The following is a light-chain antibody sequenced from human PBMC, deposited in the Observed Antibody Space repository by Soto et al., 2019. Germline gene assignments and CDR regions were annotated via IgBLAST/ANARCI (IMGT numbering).Light chain of an antibody. CDR3: QQYNNWPWT. CDR1: QSVSSR. CDR2: GAS. Sequence: EIVITQSPDTLSVSPGDRATLSCRASQSVSSRLAWYHQKPGQSPRLLIYGASTRATSFPARFSGSGSGTDFTLTISSLQSEDFAVYYCQQYNNWPWTFGQGTKVDIK. J-gene: IGKJ1*01. V-gene: IGKV3-15*01.